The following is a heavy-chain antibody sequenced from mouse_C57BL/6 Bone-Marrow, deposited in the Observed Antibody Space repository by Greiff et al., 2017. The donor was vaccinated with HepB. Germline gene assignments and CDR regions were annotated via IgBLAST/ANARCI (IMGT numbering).Heavy chain of an antibody. V-gene: IGHV7-3*01. J-gene: IGHJ2*01. CDR2: TRNKANGYTT. CDR1: GFTFTAYY. D-gene: IGHD2-2*01. Sequence: EVKVEESGGGLVQPGGSLSLSCAASGFTFTAYYMSWVRQPPGKALEWLGFTRNKANGYTTEYSASVKGRFTISRDNSQSILYLQMNALRAEDSATYYCARSQGDGYDLDYWGQGTTLAVSS. CDR3: ARSQGDGYDLDY.